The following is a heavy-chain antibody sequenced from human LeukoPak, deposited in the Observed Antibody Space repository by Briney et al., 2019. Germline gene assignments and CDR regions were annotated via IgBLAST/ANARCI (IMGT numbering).Heavy chain of an antibody. CDR3: AREGVVVTGIVDPFDI. CDR1: GYTFTTYG. V-gene: IGHV1-8*02. D-gene: IGHD2-21*02. J-gene: IGHJ3*02. CDR2: MNPNSGNT. Sequence: ASVKVSCKASGYTFTTYGISWVRQAPGQGLEWMGWMNPNSGNTGYSKKFQGRVTMTRDTSINAAYMELRSLRVDDTAVYYCAREGVVVTGIVDPFDIWGQGTTVTVSP.